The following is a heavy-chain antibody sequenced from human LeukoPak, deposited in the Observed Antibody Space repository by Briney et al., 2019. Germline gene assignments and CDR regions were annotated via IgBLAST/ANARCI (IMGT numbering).Heavy chain of an antibody. J-gene: IGHJ4*02. CDR3: VIVGAVTGSY. CDR2: INTDGSST. CDR1: GFTFSRYW. V-gene: IGHV3-74*01. D-gene: IGHD2-21*02. Sequence: PVGSLRLSCAASGFTFSRYWMHWVRQAPGRGLMWVSRINTDGSSTTYAASVKGRFTMSRDNAKSTLFLQMNSLRAEDTAVYYCVIVGAVTGSYWGQGTLVTVSS.